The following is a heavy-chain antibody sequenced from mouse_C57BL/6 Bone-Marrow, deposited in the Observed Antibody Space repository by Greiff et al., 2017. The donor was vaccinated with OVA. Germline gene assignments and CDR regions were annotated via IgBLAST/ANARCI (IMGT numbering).Heavy chain of an antibody. V-gene: IGHV1-82*01. Sequence: QVQLKESGPELVKPGASVKISCKASGYAFSSSWMNWVKQRPGKGLEWIGRIYPGDGDTNYNGKFKGKATLTADKSSSTAYMQLSSLTSEDAAVYFWAGSRKYYAMDYWGQGTSVTVSS. J-gene: IGHJ4*01. CDR3: AGSRKYYAMDY. CDR1: GYAFSSSW. CDR2: IYPGDGDT.